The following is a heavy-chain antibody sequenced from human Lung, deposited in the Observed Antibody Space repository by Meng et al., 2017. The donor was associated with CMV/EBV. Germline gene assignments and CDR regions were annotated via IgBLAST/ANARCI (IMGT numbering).Heavy chain of an antibody. J-gene: IGHJ6*02. Sequence: SCAASGFTFSSYGMHWVRQAPGKGLEWVAFIRYDGSNKYYADSVKGRFTISRDNSKNTLYLQMNSLRAEDTAVYYCAKDFCSSSSCYRSYYYYYGMDVWXQGTXVTV. CDR1: GFTFSSYG. D-gene: IGHD2-2*01. CDR3: AKDFCSSSSCYRSYYYYYGMDV. V-gene: IGHV3-30*02. CDR2: IRYDGSNK.